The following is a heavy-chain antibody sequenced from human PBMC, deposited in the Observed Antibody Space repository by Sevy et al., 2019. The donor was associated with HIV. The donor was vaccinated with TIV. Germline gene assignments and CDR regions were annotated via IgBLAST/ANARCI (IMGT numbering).Heavy chain of an antibody. CDR2: IHYSGTT. CDR1: GGSVSSDTYY. D-gene: IGHD4-17*01. V-gene: IGHV4-61*01. Sequence: SENLSLTCTVSGGSVSSDTYYWSWIRQPPGKGLEWIGYIHYSGTTNYNSSLKSRVTISVDTSRNQFSLRLSSVTAADTAVYYCARSPYGDYVNWFDPWGQGTLVTVSS. CDR3: ARSPYGDYVNWFDP. J-gene: IGHJ5*02.